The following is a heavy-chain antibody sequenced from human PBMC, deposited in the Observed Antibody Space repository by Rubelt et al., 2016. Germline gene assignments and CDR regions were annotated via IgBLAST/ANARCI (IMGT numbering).Heavy chain of an antibody. D-gene: IGHD4-11*01. Sequence: QWGAGLLKPSETLSLTCAVYGGSFSGYYWSWIRQPPGKGLEWIGEINHSGSTYYNPSLKSRVTISVDTSKNQFSLKLSSVTAADTAVYYCARSIGVVTTCFDYWGQGTLVTVSS. V-gene: IGHV4-34*01. CDR2: INHSGST. J-gene: IGHJ4*02. CDR1: GGSFSGYY. CDR3: ARSIGVVTTCFDY.